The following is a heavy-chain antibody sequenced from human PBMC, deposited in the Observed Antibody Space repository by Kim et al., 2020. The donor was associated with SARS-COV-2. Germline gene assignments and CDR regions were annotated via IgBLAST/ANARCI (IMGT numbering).Heavy chain of an antibody. V-gene: IGHV4-34*01. D-gene: IGHD1-26*01. J-gene: IGHJ5*02. Sequence: SETLSLTCAVYGGSFSGYYWSWIRQPPGKGLEWIGEINHSGSTNYNPSLKSRVTISVDTSKNQFSLKLSSVTAADTAVYYCARDCGSFVRWFDTWGQGTLVTVSS. CDR1: GGSFSGYY. CDR3: ARDCGSFVRWFDT. CDR2: INHSGST.